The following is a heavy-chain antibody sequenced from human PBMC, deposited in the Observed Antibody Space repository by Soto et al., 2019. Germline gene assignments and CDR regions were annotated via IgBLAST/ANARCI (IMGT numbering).Heavy chain of an antibody. J-gene: IGHJ4*02. V-gene: IGHV3-23*01. D-gene: IGHD1-26*01. CDR3: AKSSWSYYVPFDY. Sequence: PGGSLRLSCAASGFPFSSYAMTWVRQASGKRLEWVSAIIGSGGSEYYSASVKGRFTIPREKSKNTLYLQMNSRRAKDTALYYCAKSSWSYYVPFDYSSRGTPVTGSS. CDR2: IIGSGGSE. CDR1: GFPFSSYA.